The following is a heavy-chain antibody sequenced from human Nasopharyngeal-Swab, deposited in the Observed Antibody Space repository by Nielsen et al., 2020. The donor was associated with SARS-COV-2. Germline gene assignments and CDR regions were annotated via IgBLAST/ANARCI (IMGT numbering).Heavy chain of an antibody. CDR2: IYYNGST. Sequence: SETLSLTCTVSGGSISSGGYYWSWIRQHPGKGLEWIGYIYYNGSTYYNPSLKSRVTISVDTSKNQFSLKLSSVTAADTAVYYCARAPSVYYYGMDVWGQGTTVTVSS. CDR3: ARAPSVYYYGMDV. J-gene: IGHJ6*02. CDR1: GGSISSGGYY. V-gene: IGHV4-31*03.